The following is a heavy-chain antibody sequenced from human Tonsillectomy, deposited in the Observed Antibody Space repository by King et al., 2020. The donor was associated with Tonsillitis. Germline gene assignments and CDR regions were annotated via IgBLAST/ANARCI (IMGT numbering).Heavy chain of an antibody. CDR3: ARVSLTYCSGTSCYAYYYYGMDV. CDR1: GYTFTSYD. Sequence: QLVQSGAEVKKPGASVKVSCKASGYTFTSYDVNWVRQATGQGLEWMGWMNPNSGNTGYAQKFQGRVTMTRTTSISTAYMELSSLRSEDAAVYYCARVSLTYCSGTSCYAYYYYGMDVWGQGTTVTVSS. J-gene: IGHJ6*02. D-gene: IGHD2-2*01. V-gene: IGHV1-8*01. CDR2: MNPNSGNT.